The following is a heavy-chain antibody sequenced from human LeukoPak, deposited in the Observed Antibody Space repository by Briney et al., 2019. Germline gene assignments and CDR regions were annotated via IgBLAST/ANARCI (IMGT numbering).Heavy chain of an antibody. V-gene: IGHV3-49*04. CDR3: TSDYGDYRLDY. D-gene: IGHD4-17*01. CDR2: IRSKAYGGTT. Sequence: GGSLRLSCTASGFTFGDYAMSWVRQAPGKGLERVGFIRSKAYGGTTEYAAYVKGRFTISRDDSKSIAYLQMNSLKTEDTAVYYCTSDYGDYRLDYWGQGTLVTVSS. CDR1: GFTFGDYA. J-gene: IGHJ4*02.